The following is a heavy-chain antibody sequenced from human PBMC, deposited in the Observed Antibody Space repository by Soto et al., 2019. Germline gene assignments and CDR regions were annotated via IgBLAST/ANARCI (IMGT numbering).Heavy chain of an antibody. V-gene: IGHV3-73*01. CDR3: VRHENSDDARFDP. J-gene: IGHJ5*02. Sequence: EVQLVESGGGLVQPGGSLKLSCAASGFTFSGSAMQWVRQAPGRGLEWIGRIRSAALSYATTYAASVKGRFTISRDDSKNTAYLQRNSRKTEDTAGYYWVRHENSDDARFDPWGQGTLVIVSS. CDR1: GFTFSGSA. CDR2: IRSAALSYAT. D-gene: IGHD2-2*01.